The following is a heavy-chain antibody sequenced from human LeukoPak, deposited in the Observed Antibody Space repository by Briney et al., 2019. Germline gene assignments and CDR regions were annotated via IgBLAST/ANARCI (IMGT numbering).Heavy chain of an antibody. J-gene: IGHJ3*01. Sequence: GGSRRLSCAASGFIFSSYRLHWVRQAPGKGPVWVSHIDGDGSGADYADSVRGRFTISRDNAKKTLYLQMNSLRAEDTAVYYCATDLYVAYYDILIGSPNALDVWGQGTMVTVSS. D-gene: IGHD3-9*01. CDR3: ATDLYVAYYDILIGSPNALDV. CDR2: IDGDGSGA. CDR1: GFIFSSYR. V-gene: IGHV3-74*01.